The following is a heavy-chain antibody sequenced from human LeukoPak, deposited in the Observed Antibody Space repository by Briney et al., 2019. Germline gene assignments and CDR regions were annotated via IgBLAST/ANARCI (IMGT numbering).Heavy chain of an antibody. CDR1: GGSISSSPYY. V-gene: IGHV4-39*07. Sequence: SETLSLTCTVSGGSISSSPYYWGWIRQPPGTGLEWIGSIYYSGTTHYNPSLESRVTISVDTSKNQFSLKLAPVTAADTAIYYCAKGAGGFSYYNWFDPWGQGTLVTVSS. CDR3: AKGAGGFSYYNWFDP. D-gene: IGHD5-18*01. J-gene: IGHJ5*02. CDR2: IYYSGTT.